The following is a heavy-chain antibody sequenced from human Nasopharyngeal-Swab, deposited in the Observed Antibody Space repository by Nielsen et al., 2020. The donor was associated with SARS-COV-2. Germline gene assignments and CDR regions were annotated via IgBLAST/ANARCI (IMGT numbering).Heavy chain of an antibody. D-gene: IGHD4-17*01. J-gene: IGHJ4*02. Sequence: SETRSLTCTVSGGSISAYHWSWIRQPPGKGLEWIGYIYYSGSTNYNPSLKSRVTISVDSSKNQFSLKLSSVTAADTAVYYCARGKAVTYDYWGQGTLVTVSS. CDR2: IYYSGST. CDR3: ARGKAVTYDY. CDR1: GGSISAYH. V-gene: IGHV4-59*01.